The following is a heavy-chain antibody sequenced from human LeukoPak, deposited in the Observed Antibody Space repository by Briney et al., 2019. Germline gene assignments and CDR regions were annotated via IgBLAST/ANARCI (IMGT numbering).Heavy chain of an antibody. V-gene: IGHV1-8*03. J-gene: IGHJ4*02. CDR3: ARESTGATAFDY. D-gene: IGHD1-1*01. CDR2: MNPNSGNT. Sequence: GASVKVSCKASGYTFTSYDINWVRQATGQGLEWMGWMNPNSGNTGYAQKFQGRVTITRNTSISTAYMELSSLRSEDTAVYYCARESTGATAFDYWGQGTLVTVSS. CDR1: GYTFTSYD.